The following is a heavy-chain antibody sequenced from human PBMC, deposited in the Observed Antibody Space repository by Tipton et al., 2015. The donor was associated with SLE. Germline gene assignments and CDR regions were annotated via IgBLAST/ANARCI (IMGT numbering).Heavy chain of an antibody. CDR2: IHYSGTT. CDR3: ARGPLGGGYSGYDTNWFDP. CDR1: GGSMNTNTYY. Sequence: TLSLTCTVSGGSMNTNTYYWGWVRQPPGKGLEWIGYIHYSGTTYYNPSLKSRVTISVDTSKNQFSLRVHSVTAADTAIYSCARGPLGGGYSGYDTNWFDPWGQGTLVTVSS. D-gene: IGHD5-12*01. V-gene: IGHV4-39*07. J-gene: IGHJ5*02.